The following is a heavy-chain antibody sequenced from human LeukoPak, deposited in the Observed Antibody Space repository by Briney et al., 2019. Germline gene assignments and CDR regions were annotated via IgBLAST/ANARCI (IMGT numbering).Heavy chain of an antibody. J-gene: IGHJ4*02. CDR3: ARDREYYYDSSGYYDPFDY. V-gene: IGHV1-18*01. Sequence: GASVKVSCKASGYTFTSYGISWVRQAPGQGLEWMGWISAYNGNTNYAQKLQGRVTMTTDTSTSTAYMELRSLRSDDTAVYYCARDREYYYDSSGYYDPFDYWGQGTLVTVSS. D-gene: IGHD3-22*01. CDR1: GYTFTSYG. CDR2: ISAYNGNT.